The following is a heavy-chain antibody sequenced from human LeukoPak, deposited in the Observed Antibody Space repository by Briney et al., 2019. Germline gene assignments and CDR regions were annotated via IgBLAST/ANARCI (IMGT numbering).Heavy chain of an antibody. CDR3: ARRAVTTNFFDY. V-gene: IGHV3-21*01. D-gene: IGHD4-11*01. CDR2: ISSSSSYI. Sequence: PGGSLRLSCAASGFTFSSYSMNWVRQAPGKGLEWVSSISSSSSYIYYADSVKGRFTISRDNAKNSLYLQMNSLRAEDTAVYYCARRAVTTNFFDYWGQGTLVTVSS. J-gene: IGHJ4*02. CDR1: GFTFSSYS.